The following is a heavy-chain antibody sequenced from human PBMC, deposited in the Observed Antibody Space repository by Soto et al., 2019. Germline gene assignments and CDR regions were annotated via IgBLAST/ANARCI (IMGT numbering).Heavy chain of an antibody. CDR1: GGSISSYY. J-gene: IGHJ4*02. V-gene: IGHV4-59*01. Sequence: SETLSLTCTVSGGSISSYYWSWIRQPPGKGLEWIGYIYYSGSTNYNPSLKSRVTISVDTSKNQFSLKLSSVTAADTAVYYCARARRGRGTDFCSAYSYYFDYWGQGTLVTVSS. CDR2: IYYSGST. D-gene: IGHD3-3*01. CDR3: ARARRGRGTDFCSAYSYYFDY.